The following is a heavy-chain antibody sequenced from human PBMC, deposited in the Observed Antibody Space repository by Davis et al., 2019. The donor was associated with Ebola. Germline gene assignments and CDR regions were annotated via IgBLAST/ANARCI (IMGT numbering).Heavy chain of an antibody. CDR3: ATDRNWDFDY. Sequence: GESLKISCAASGFTFSSYAMHWVRQAPGKGLEWVSYISDSSSTIYYADSVKGRFTISRDNGKNSLYLQMNSLRDEDTAVYYCATDRNWDFDYWGQGTLVTVSS. D-gene: IGHD7-27*01. J-gene: IGHJ4*02. V-gene: IGHV3-48*02. CDR1: GFTFSSYA. CDR2: ISDSSSTI.